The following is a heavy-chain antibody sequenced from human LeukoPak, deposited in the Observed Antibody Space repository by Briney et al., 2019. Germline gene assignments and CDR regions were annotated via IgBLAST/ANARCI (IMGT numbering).Heavy chain of an antibody. CDR3: ARGGGWSPYYFDY. CDR2: IYYTGST. CDR1: GGSINSYY. D-gene: IGHD6-19*01. V-gene: IGHV4-59*01. J-gene: IGHJ4*02. Sequence: PSETLSLTCTVSGGSINSYYWSWIRQPPGKGLEWIGYIYYTGSTNYNPSLKSRVTISVDTSKNQFSLKLSSVTAADTAVYYCARGGGWSPYYFDYWGQGTLVTVSS.